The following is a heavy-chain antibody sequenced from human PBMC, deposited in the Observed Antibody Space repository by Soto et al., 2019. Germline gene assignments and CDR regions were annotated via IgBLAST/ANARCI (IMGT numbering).Heavy chain of an antibody. J-gene: IGHJ4*02. V-gene: IGHV1-18*04. CDR1: GYTFTSYG. D-gene: IGHD3-9*01. Sequence: QVQLVQSGAEVKKPGASVKVSCQASGYTFTSYGISWVRQAPGQGLEWMGWISAYNGNTNYAQKLQGRVTMTTDTSTSTAYMELRSLRYDDTAVYYCATFTDYDILTGYTDDYWGQGTLVTVSS. CDR2: ISAYNGNT. CDR3: ATFTDYDILTGYTDDY.